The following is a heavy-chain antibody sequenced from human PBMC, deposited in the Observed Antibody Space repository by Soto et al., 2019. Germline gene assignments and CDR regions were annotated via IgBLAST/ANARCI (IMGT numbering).Heavy chain of an antibody. CDR2: ILPIFGTA. D-gene: IGHD3-10*01. V-gene: IGHV1-69*01. J-gene: IGHJ4*02. CDR3: ARPVYYGSGSTFDY. CDR1: VGTFSSYA. Sequence: QVQLVQSGAEVKKPGSSVKVSCKASVGTFSSYAIRWVRQARGQWLEWRGVILPIFGTATYAQKFQGRVTITADASTSTAYMELSSLRYEDTAVYYWARPVYYGSGSTFDYCGQGTLVTVSS.